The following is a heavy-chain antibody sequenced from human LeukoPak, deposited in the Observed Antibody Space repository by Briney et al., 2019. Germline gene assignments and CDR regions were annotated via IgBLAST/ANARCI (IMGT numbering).Heavy chain of an antibody. V-gene: IGHV3-30*19. CDR2: ISYDGSNK. CDR3: ARGGIRAAGPNWFDP. D-gene: IGHD6-13*01. CDR1: GFIFSSYG. Sequence: PGGSLRLSCAASGFIFSSYGMHWVRQAPGKGLEWVAVISYDGSNKYYADSVKGRFTISRDNSKNTLYLQMNSLRAEDTAVYYCARGGIRAAGPNWFDPWGQGTLVTVSS. J-gene: IGHJ5*02.